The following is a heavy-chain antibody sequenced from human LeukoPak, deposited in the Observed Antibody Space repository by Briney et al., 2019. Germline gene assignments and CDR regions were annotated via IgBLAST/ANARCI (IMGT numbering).Heavy chain of an antibody. J-gene: IGHJ5*01. CDR2: IWYDGTNK. CDR3: AKDRGSYSTTADS. Sequence: GGSLRLSCAASGFTFSDYGIHWVRQAPGRGLEWVAVIWYDGTNKYYGDSVKGRFTISRDNSKNTLYLQMNSLRAEDTAVYYCAKDRGSYSTTADSWGQGTLVTVSS. CDR1: GFTFSDYG. V-gene: IGHV3-33*06. D-gene: IGHD1-26*01.